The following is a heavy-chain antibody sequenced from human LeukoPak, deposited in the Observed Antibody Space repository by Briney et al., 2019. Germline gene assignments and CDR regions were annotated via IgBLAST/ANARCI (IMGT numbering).Heavy chain of an antibody. Sequence: PGRSLRLSCAASGFTFSSYGMHWVRQAPGKGLEWVAVISYDGSDKYYADSVKGRFTISRDNSMNTLYLEMNSLRAEDTAVYYCARDLSGVTGYTYGRGIDYWGQGTLVTVSS. CDR2: ISYDGSDK. V-gene: IGHV3-30*04. CDR3: ARDLSGVTGYTYGRGIDY. J-gene: IGHJ4*02. D-gene: IGHD5-18*01. CDR1: GFTFSSYG.